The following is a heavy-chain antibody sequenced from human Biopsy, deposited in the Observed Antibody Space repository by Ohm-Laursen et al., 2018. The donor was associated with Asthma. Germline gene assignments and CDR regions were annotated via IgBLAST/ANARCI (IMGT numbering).Heavy chain of an antibody. D-gene: IGHD5-12*01. J-gene: IGHJ5*02. V-gene: IGHV3-33*08. Sequence: SLRLSCAAPGFTFRHYALHWVRQAPGKGLEWVAFILSNGGEPSYADSVKGRFSISRDNSKSTVYLQMNSLRAGDTAVYYCASESYLRGFGHTLDLWGQGTQVTFS. CDR3: ASESYLRGFGHTLDL. CDR1: GFTFRHYA. CDR2: ILSNGGEP.